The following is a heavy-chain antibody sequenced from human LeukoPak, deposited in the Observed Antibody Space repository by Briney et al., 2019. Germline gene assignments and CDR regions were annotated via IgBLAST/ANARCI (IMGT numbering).Heavy chain of an antibody. CDR3: ARERTSGWDAFDF. CDR1: GFTFSSYA. V-gene: IGHV3-30-3*01. CDR2: ISYDGSNK. Sequence: GGSLRLSCAASGFTFSSYAVHWVRQAPGKGLEWVAVISYDGSNKYYADSVKGRFTISRDNAKNTLYLQMNSLRAEDTAVYYCARERTSGWDAFDFWGQGTLVTVSS. J-gene: IGHJ4*02. D-gene: IGHD6-19*01.